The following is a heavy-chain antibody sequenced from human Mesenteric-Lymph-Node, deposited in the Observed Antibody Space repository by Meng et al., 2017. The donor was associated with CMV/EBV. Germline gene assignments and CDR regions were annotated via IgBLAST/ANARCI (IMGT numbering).Heavy chain of an antibody. D-gene: IGHD5-18*01. CDR2: IYYSGSTY. V-gene: IGHV4-39*01. J-gene: IGHJ4*02. CDR3: ARHSALLVTNFDY. CDR1: GGSISSSSYY. Sequence: QQQLLESGPGLVKPSETLSFTGTVSGGSISSSSYYWGWIRQPPGKGLEWIGYIYYSGSTYYYNPSLKTRVTISVDTSKNQFSLKLSSVTAADTAVYYCARHSALLVTNFDYWGQGTLVTVSS.